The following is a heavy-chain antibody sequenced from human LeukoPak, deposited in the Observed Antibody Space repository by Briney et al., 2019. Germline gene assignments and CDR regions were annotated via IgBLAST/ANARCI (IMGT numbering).Heavy chain of an antibody. J-gene: IGHJ4*02. CDR1: GFTFDDYG. CDR2: LNRNGDIT. V-gene: IGHV3-20*01. D-gene: IGHD3-16*01. CDR3: ARKGVGGELGGFDY. Sequence: PGESLRLSCAASGFTFDDYGMSWVRHAPGKGLEWVSGLNRNGDITGYADSVKGRFIISRDNAKNSLYLQMNSLRAEDSALYHCARKGVGGELGGFDYWGQGTLVTVSS.